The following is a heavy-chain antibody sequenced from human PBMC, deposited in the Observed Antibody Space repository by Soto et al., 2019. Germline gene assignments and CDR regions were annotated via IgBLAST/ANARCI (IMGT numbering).Heavy chain of an antibody. CDR2: ISYDGTNK. V-gene: IGHV3-30*18. CDR1: GITFSSYG. Sequence: QVQLVESGGGVVQPGRSLRLSCAASGITFSSYGMHWVRQAPGKGLEWAAVISYDGTNKYYGDSVKGRFSISRDNSKNTLYLQMNSLRAEDTAAYYCAKGLGWRVLGDAFDIWGQGTMVTVSS. CDR3: AKGLGWRVLGDAFDI. D-gene: IGHD3-16*01. J-gene: IGHJ3*02.